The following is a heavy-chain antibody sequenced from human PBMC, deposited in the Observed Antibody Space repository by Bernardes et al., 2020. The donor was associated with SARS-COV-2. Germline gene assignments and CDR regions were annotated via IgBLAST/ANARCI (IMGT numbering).Heavy chain of an antibody. CDR3: ARVKHLLAQEGMDV. V-gene: IGHV3-33*01. CDR2: VWSDGGIK. D-gene: IGHD6-19*01. CDR1: GFTFTDYA. Sequence: GGSLRLSCAASGFTFTDYAIHWVRQAPGKGLDWLANVWSDGGIKYYADSVKGRFTISRDNSKNTLYLHMNSLRVEDTAVYYCARVKHLLAQEGMDVWGQGTTVTVSS. J-gene: IGHJ6*02.